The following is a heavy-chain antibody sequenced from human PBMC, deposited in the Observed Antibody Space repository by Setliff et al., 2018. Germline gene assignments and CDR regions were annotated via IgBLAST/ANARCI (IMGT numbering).Heavy chain of an antibody. CDR1: GYTFTNYW. Sequence: GESLKISCQGSGYTFTNYWIGWVRQMPGKGLEWMGLIYPGDSDTRYSPSFQGQVTISADRSISTAYLQWRSLKASDTAIYYCARRAVTAEYFQHWGHGTLVTVSS. V-gene: IGHV5-51*01. J-gene: IGHJ1*01. D-gene: IGHD4-17*01. CDR3: ARRAVTAEYFQH. CDR2: IYPGDSDT.